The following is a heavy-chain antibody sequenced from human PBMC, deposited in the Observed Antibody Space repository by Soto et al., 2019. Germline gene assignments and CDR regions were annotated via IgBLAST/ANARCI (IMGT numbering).Heavy chain of an antibody. V-gene: IGHV1-8*01. D-gene: IGHD3-10*01. Sequence: ASVKVSLKASGYIFPSYGSNWVRQPTGQGLEWMGWMNPNSGNTGYAQKFQGRVTMTRNTSISTAYMELSSLRSEDTAVYYCASCWYYGSGSYYHDFWYYFMDVWGQGTTVTVSS. J-gene: IGHJ6*03. CDR1: GYIFPSYG. CDR2: MNPNSGNT. CDR3: ASCWYYGSGSYYHDFWYYFMDV.